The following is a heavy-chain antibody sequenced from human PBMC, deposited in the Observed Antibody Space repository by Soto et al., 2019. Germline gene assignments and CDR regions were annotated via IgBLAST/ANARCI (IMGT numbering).Heavy chain of an antibody. D-gene: IGHD2-15*01. CDR3: SKSLLFVDHAYMDV. J-gene: IGHJ6*03. CDR1: GGSFISYS. Sequence: QVQLVQSGAELKKPGPSVKVSCEASGGSFISYSFTWVRQAPGQGLGWMGRIIPIQNKANSALKFQDRVTITADRSTRTAYMELRSLRPEDTVVYYCSKSLLFVDHAYMDVWGKGNTVTVAS. CDR2: IIPIQNKA. V-gene: IGHV1-69*02.